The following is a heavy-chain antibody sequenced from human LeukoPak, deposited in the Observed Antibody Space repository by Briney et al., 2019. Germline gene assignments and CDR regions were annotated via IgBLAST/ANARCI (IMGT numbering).Heavy chain of an antibody. D-gene: IGHD3-22*01. CDR3: AREDPNYYDSSGYYYESGFDP. J-gene: IGHJ5*02. CDR1: GYTFTSYY. CDR2: INPSGGST. Sequence: ASVKVSCKASGYTFTSYYMHWVRQAPGQGLEWMGIINPSGGSTSYAQKFQGRVTMTRDTSTSTVYMELSSLRSEDTAVYYCAREDPNYYDSSGYYYESGFDPWGQGTLVTVSS. V-gene: IGHV1-46*01.